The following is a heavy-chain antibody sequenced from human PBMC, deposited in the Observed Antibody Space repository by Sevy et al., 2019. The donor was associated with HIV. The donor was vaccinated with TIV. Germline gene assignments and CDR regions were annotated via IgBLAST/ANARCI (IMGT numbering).Heavy chain of an antibody. CDR3: AKDTASEEINYYYYGMDV. V-gene: IGHV3-30*18. CDR2: MTYDGSNR. Sequence: GGSLRLSCAASGFTFSNYGMYWVRQAPGEGLQWLAVMTYDGSNRYYADSVKGRFTISRDNSKNTLYLQMNSLRTEDTAVYYCAKDTASEEINYYYYGMDVWGQGTTVTVSS. D-gene: IGHD2-21*02. CDR1: GFTFSNYG. J-gene: IGHJ6*02.